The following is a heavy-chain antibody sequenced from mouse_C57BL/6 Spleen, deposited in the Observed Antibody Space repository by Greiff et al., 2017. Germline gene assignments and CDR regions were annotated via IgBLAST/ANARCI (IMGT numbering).Heavy chain of an antibody. D-gene: IGHD3-3*01. J-gene: IGHJ3*01. CDR2: IYPSDSET. CDR3: ARSGTTPFAY. Sequence: VQLQQPGAELVRPGSSVKLSCKASGYTFTSYWMDWVKQRPGQGLEWIGNIYPSDSETHYNQKFKDKATLTVDKSSRTAYMQLSSLTSEDSAVYYWARSGTTPFAYWGQGTLVTVSA. V-gene: IGHV1-61*01. CDR1: GYTFTSYW.